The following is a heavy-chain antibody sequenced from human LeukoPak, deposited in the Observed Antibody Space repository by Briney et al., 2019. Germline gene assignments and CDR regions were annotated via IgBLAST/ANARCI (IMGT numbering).Heavy chain of an antibody. CDR3: ARHVRYSSGPYYFDF. CDR1: GDSISSSDYY. D-gene: IGHD6-19*01. V-gene: IGHV4-61*05. CDR2: ISYSGTS. J-gene: IGHJ4*02. Sequence: SETLSLTCTVSGDSISSSDYYWSWIRQPPGKGLDWIGYISYSGTSNYNPSLKSRVTISVDTSQNQFSLKLSSVTAADTAVYYCARHVRYSSGPYYFDFWGQGILVTVPS.